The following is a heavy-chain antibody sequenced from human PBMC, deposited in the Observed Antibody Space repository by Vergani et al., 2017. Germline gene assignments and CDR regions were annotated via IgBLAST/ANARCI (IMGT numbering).Heavy chain of an antibody. Sequence: QLQLQESAPGLVKPSETLSLPCTVSGGSISSSSYYWGWIRQPPGKGLEWIGSIYYSGSTYYNPSLKSRVTISVDTSKNQFSLKLSSVTAADTAVYYCATAMANFSYYYYMDVWGKGTTVTVSS. CDR1: GGSISSSSYY. D-gene: IGHD3-10*01. J-gene: IGHJ6*03. CDR2: IYYSGST. V-gene: IGHV4-39*07. CDR3: ATAMANFSYYYYMDV.